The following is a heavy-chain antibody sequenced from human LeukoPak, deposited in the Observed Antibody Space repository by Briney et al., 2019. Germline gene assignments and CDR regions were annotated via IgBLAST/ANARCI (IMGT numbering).Heavy chain of an antibody. CDR2: IYTSGST. CDR1: GGSISSYY. V-gene: IGHV4-4*07. J-gene: IGHJ4*02. D-gene: IGHD6-19*01. CDR3: ARTREEYSSGWYYFDY. Sequence: PSETLSLTCTVSGGSISSYYWSWIRQPAGKGLEWIGRIYTSGSTNYNPSLKSRVTMSVDTSKNQFSLKLCSVTAADTAVYYCARTREEYSSGWYYFDYWGQGTLVTVSS.